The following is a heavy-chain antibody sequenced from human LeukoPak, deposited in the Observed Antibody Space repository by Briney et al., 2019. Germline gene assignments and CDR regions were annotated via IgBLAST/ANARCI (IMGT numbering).Heavy chain of an antibody. V-gene: IGHV4-39*07. CDR3: ARMYYDILSLDY. CDR1: GGSISSSSYY. CDR2: IYYSGST. J-gene: IGHJ4*02. Sequence: PSETLSLTCTVSGGSISSSSYYWGWLRQPPGKGLEWIGSIYYSGSTYYNPSLKSRVTISVDTSKNQFSLKLSSVTAADTAVYYCARMYYDILSLDYWGQGTLVTVSS. D-gene: IGHD3-9*01.